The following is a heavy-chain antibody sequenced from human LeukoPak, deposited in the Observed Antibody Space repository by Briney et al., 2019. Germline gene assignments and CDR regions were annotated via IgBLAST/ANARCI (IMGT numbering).Heavy chain of an antibody. V-gene: IGHV3-33*01. CDR1: GFTFSSYG. CDR3: ARAPATIFGVVYYYGMDV. J-gene: IGHJ6*02. CDR2: IWYDGSNK. D-gene: IGHD3-3*01. Sequence: GGSLRLSCAASGFTFSSYGMHWVRQAPGKGLEWVAVIWYDGSNKYYADSVKGRFTISRDNSKNTLYLQMNSLRAEDTAVYYCARAPATIFGVVYYYGMDVWGQGTTVTVSS.